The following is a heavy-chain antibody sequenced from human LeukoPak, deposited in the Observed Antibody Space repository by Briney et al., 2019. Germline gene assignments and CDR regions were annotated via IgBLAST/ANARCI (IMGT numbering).Heavy chain of an antibody. D-gene: IGHD6-19*01. J-gene: IGHJ4*02. CDR3: ARGVRIAVAGNIDY. V-gene: IGHV3-30*04. CDR1: GFTFRNYA. CDR2: ISYDGANK. Sequence: PGGSLRLSCAASGFTFRNYAMHWVRQAPGKGLEWVAVISYDGANKHYADSAKGRFTISRDNSKNTLYMQMNSLRAEDTAVYYCARGVRIAVAGNIDYWGQGTLVTVSS.